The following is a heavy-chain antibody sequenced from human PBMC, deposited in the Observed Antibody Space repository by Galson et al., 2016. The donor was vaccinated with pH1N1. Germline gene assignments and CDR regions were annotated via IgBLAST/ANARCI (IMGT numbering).Heavy chain of an antibody. V-gene: IGHV3-48*03. CDR3: ASAGRNWYFDL. Sequence: SLRLSCAASGFNFNVYDMNWVRQAPGKGLEWISYIGSSGNTIYYAHSVKGRFTISRDNAKHALYLQVNSLRAEDTAVYYCASAGRNWYFDLWGRGTLVAVSS. J-gene: IGHJ2*01. CDR1: GFNFNVYD. CDR2: IGSSGNTI.